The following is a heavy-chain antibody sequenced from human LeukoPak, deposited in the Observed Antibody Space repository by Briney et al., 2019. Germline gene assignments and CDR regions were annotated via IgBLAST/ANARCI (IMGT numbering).Heavy chain of an antibody. D-gene: IGHD2-2*01. Sequence: GGSLRLSCAASGFTFDDYGMSWVRQAPGKGLEWVSATSSSDAGTYHAESVRGRFTISRDNSKNTLYLQMNSLRAEDTAVYYCAKAGYCSSTSCYLGTQRDAFDIWGQGTMVTVSS. CDR1: GFTFDDYG. CDR3: AKAGYCSSTSCYLGTQRDAFDI. J-gene: IGHJ3*02. CDR2: TSSSDAGT. V-gene: IGHV3-23*01.